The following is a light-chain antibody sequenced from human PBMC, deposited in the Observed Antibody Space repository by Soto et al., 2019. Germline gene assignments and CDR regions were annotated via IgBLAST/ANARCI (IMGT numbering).Light chain of an antibody. CDR2: AVS. CDR1: QGIGNY. V-gene: IGKV1-27*01. J-gene: IGKJ4*01. Sequence: DIQMTQSPSSLSASVGDRVTITCRASQGIGNYLAWYQQKPGKVPKLLVYAVSTLQSGVPSRSSGSGSGTEFTLTISSLQPEDVATYYCQKYNSAHALTFGGGTKV. CDR3: QKYNSAHALT.